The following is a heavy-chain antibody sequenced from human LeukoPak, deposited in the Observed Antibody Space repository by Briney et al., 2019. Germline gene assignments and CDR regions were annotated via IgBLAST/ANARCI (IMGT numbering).Heavy chain of an antibody. D-gene: IGHD3-9*01. V-gene: IGHV1-2*02. CDR3: ARAVDWLLSNDAFDI. J-gene: IGHJ3*02. CDR2: INPNSGGT. CDR1: GYTFTGYY. Sequence: ASVKVSCKASGYTFTGYYMHWVRQAPGQGLEWMGWINPNSGGTNYAQKFQGRVTMTRDTSTSTVYMELSSLRSEDTAVYYCARAVDWLLSNDAFDIWGQGTMVTVSS.